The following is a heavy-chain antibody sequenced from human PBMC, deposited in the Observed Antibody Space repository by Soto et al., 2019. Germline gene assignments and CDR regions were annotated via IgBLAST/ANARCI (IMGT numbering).Heavy chain of an antibody. V-gene: IGHV3-33*01. CDR3: ARDTARAMVRIYYGMDV. CDR2: IWYDGSNK. J-gene: IGHJ6*02. D-gene: IGHD3-10*01. CDR1: GFTFSSYG. Sequence: QVQLVESGGGVVQPGRSLRLSCAASGFTFSSYGMHWVRQAPGKGLEWVAVIWYDGSNKYYADSVKGRFTISGDNSKNXXSLQMNSLRAEETAVYYCARDTARAMVRIYYGMDVWGQGTTVTVSS.